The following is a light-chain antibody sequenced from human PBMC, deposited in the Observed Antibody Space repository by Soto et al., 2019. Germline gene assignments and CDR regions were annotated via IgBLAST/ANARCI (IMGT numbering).Light chain of an antibody. CDR1: SSDIGAYDY. J-gene: IGLJ3*02. CDR2: GVT. CDR3: CSYAYSILWL. V-gene: IGLV2-14*01. Sequence: QSVLTQPASVSGSPGQSITISCTGTSSDIGAYDYVSWYQQHPGKAPKLMIYGVTNRPPGVSNRFSGSKSGNTASLTISGLQAEDEADYYCCSYAYSILWLFGGGTKLTVL.